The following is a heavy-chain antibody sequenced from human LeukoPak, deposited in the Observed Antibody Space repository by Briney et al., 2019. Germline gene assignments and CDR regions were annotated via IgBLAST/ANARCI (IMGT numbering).Heavy chain of an antibody. CDR2: IYYSGNT. D-gene: IGHD5-18*01. Sequence: SETLSLTCTVSGGSISSYYWGWIRQPPGKGLEWIGSIYYSGNTYYNPSLKSRVSISVDTSKNQFSLKLSSVTAADTAVYYCARLSYSYGYYWGQGTLVTVSS. CDR1: GGSISSYY. V-gene: IGHV4-39*07. CDR3: ARLSYSYGYY. J-gene: IGHJ4*02.